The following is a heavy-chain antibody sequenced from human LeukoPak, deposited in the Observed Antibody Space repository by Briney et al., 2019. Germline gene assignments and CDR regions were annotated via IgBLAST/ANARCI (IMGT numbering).Heavy chain of an antibody. CDR2: MNPNSGNT. V-gene: IGHV1-8*01. CDR1: GYTFTSYD. D-gene: IGHD3-3*01. Sequence: ASVKVSCKASGYTFTSYDINWVRQATGQGLEWMGWMNPNSGNTGYAQKFQGRVTITADESTSTAYMELSSLRSEDTAVYYCARAGITIFGVVIMGGYYFDYWGQGTLVTVSS. CDR3: ARAGITIFGVVIMGGYYFDY. J-gene: IGHJ4*02.